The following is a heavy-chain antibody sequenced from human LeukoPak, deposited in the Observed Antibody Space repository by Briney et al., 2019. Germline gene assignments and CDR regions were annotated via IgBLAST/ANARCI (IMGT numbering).Heavy chain of an antibody. D-gene: IGHD5-18*01. CDR3: AAPSRIQLDY. J-gene: IGHJ4*02. Sequence: ASVKVSCKASGFTFPSSAVQWVRQARGQCLEWIGWIVVGSGNTNYAQKFQERVTITRDMSTSTAYMELSSLRSEDTAVYYCAAPSRIQLDYWGQGTLVTVSS. V-gene: IGHV1-58*01. CDR1: GFTFPSSA. CDR2: IVVGSGNT.